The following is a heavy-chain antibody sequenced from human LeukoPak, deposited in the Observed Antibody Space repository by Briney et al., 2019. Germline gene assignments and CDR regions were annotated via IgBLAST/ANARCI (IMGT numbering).Heavy chain of an antibody. V-gene: IGHV1-18*01. CDR3: ARGFLMVRGENPLARNWFDP. CDR1: GYTFTSYG. CDR2: ISAYNGST. Sequence: ASVKVSCKASGYTFTSYGISWVRQAPGQGLEWMGWISAYNGSTNYAQKLQGRVTMTTDTSTSTAYMELRSLRSDDTAVYYCARGFLMVRGENPLARNWFDPWGQGTLVTVSS. J-gene: IGHJ5*02. D-gene: IGHD3-10*01.